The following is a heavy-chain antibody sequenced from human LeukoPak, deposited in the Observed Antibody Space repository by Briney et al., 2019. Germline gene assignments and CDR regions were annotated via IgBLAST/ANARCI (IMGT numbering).Heavy chain of an antibody. V-gene: IGHV1-18*01. CDR2: ISGYNGNT. CDR1: VYTFTRYG. Sequence: ASVKVSCKASVYTFTRYGISWVRQAPGQGLEWMGWISGYNGNTNYAEKLQGRVTMTTDTSTSTVYMELRSLRSDDTAVYYCARDSLYYGSGSYLGFDPWGQGTLVTVSS. D-gene: IGHD3-10*01. CDR3: ARDSLYYGSGSYLGFDP. J-gene: IGHJ5*02.